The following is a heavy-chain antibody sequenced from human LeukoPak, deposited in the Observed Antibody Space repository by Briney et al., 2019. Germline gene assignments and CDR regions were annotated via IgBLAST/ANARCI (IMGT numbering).Heavy chain of an antibody. CDR2: IKQDGSEK. J-gene: IGHJ4*02. CDR3: ASHDYGDYAFDY. D-gene: IGHD4-17*01. CDR1: GFTFSRYW. Sequence: PGGSLRLSCAASGFTFSRYWMSWVRQAPGKELEWVANIKQDGSEKYYVDSVKGRFTISRDNTKNSLYLQMNSLRAEDTAVYYCASHDYGDYAFDYWGQGTLVTVSS. V-gene: IGHV3-7*01.